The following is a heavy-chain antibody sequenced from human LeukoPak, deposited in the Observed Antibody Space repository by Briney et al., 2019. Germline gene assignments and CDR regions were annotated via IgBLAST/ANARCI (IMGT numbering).Heavy chain of an antibody. CDR2: INWNGGST. D-gene: IGHD3-22*01. Sequence: PGGSLRLSCAASGFTFSSYEMNWVRQAPGKGLEWVSGINWNGGSTGYADSVKGRFTISRDNAKHSLYLQMNSLRAEDTALYYCARRLTMIVVGDAFDIWGQGTMVTVSS. J-gene: IGHJ3*02. CDR1: GFTFSSYE. CDR3: ARRLTMIVVGDAFDI. V-gene: IGHV3-20*04.